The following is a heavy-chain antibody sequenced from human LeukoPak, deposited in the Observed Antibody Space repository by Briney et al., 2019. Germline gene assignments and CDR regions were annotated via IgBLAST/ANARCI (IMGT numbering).Heavy chain of an antibody. CDR1: GFTFSSYG. D-gene: IGHD1-26*01. Sequence: TGGSLRLSCAASGFTFSSYGMHWVRQAPGKGLEWVAVIWYDGSNKYYADSVKGRFTISRDNSKNTLYLQMNSLRAEDTAVYYCAREKHGGSYLSYYYGMDVWGQGTTVTVSS. CDR2: IWYDGSNK. V-gene: IGHV3-33*01. J-gene: IGHJ6*02. CDR3: AREKHGGSYLSYYYGMDV.